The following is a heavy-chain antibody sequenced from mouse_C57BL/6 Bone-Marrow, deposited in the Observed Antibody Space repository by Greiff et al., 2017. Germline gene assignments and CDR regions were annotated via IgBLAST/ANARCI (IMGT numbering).Heavy chain of an antibody. Sequence: EVQLQQSGPELVKPGASVKISCKASGYTFTDYYMNWVKQSHGKSLEWIGDINPNNGGTSYNQKFKGKATLTVDKSSSTAYMELRSLTSEDSAVYYCARLPLTGEVDYWGQGTTLTVSS. CDR2: INPNNGGT. J-gene: IGHJ2*01. CDR1: GYTFTDYY. V-gene: IGHV1-26*01. CDR3: ARLPLTGEVDY.